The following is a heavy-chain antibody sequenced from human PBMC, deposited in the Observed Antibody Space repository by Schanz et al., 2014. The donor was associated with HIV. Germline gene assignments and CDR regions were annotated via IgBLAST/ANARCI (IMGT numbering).Heavy chain of an antibody. Sequence: VQLVESGGGVVQPGRSLRLSCAASGFTFSSYGMHWVRQAPGKGLEWVAVTSYDGTKKYYADSVRGRITISRDNSKNTLYLQMNSLRADDTAVYYCAKGWRGYSISSWVDYWGQGSLVTVSS. J-gene: IGHJ4*02. D-gene: IGHD6-6*01. V-gene: IGHV3-30*18. CDR3: AKGWRGYSISSWVDY. CDR2: TSYDGTKK. CDR1: GFTFSSYG.